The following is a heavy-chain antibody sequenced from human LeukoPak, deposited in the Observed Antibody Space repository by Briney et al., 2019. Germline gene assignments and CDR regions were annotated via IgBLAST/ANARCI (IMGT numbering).Heavy chain of an antibody. Sequence: SETLSLTCTVSGGSISSGSYYWSWIRQPAGKGLEWIGRIYTSGSTNYNSSLKSRVTISVDTSKNQFSLKLSSVTAADTAVYYCARDGSGYSFDYWGQGTLVTVSS. D-gene: IGHD3-22*01. CDR3: ARDGSGYSFDY. J-gene: IGHJ4*02. V-gene: IGHV4-61*02. CDR2: IYTSGST. CDR1: GGSISSGSYY.